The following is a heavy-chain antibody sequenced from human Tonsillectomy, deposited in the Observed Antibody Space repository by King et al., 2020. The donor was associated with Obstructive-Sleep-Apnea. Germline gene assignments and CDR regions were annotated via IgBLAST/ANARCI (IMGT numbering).Heavy chain of an antibody. V-gene: IGHV3-30*04. J-gene: IGHJ4*02. CDR2: ISYDGSNK. D-gene: IGHD6-13*01. CDR1: GFTFSSYA. Sequence: VQLVESGGGVVQPGRSLRLSCAASGFTFSSYAMHWVRQAPGKGLEWVAVISYDGSNKYYADSVKCRFTISSDNSENTLYLQMNSLRAEDTAVYYCARDREGGSSWKLSFDYWGQGTLVTVSS. CDR3: ARDREGGSSWKLSFDY.